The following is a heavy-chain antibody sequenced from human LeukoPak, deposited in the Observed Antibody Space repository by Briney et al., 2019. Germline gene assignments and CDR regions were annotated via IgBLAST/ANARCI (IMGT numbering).Heavy chain of an antibody. J-gene: IGHJ6*02. V-gene: IGHV1-69*04. Sequence: ASVKVSCKASGGTFSSYAISWVRQAPGQGLEWMGRIIPILGIANYAQKFQGRVTITADKSTSTAYMELSSLRSEDTAVYYCARPGTAMTYYYYYGMDVWGQGTTVTVSS. CDR1: GGTFSSYA. D-gene: IGHD2-2*01. CDR2: IIPILGIA. CDR3: ARPGTAMTYYYYYGMDV.